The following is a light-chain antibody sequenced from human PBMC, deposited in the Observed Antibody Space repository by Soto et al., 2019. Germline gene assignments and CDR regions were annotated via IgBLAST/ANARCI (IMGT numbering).Light chain of an antibody. V-gene: IGKV1-5*01. CDR2: DAS. CDR1: QTISSW. CDR3: HQYNNYWT. Sequence: IHQSQDSCTFSAAIKDRVTITCRASQTISSWLAWYQQKPGKAPKLLIYDASSLESGVPSGFSGSGSGTEFTLIFSVLQPDDFATYYGHQYNNYWTFGQGTKVDIK. J-gene: IGKJ1*01.